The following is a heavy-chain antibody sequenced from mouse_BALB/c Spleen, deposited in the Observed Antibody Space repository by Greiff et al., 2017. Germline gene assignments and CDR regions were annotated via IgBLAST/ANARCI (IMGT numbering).Heavy chain of an antibody. V-gene: IGHV1-69*02. Sequence: VQLQQPGAELVRPGASVKLSCKASGYTFTSYWINWVKQRPGQGLEWIGNIYPSDSYTNYNQKFKDKATLTVDKSSSTAYMQLSSPTSEDSAVYYCTRVYDGYFDYWGQGTTLTVSS. CDR3: TRVYDGYFDY. J-gene: IGHJ2*01. CDR2: IYPSDSYT. D-gene: IGHD2-3*01. CDR1: GYTFTSYW.